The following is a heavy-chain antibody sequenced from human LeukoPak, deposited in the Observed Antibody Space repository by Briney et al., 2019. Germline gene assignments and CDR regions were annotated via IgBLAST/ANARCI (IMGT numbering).Heavy chain of an antibody. D-gene: IGHD2-21*02. CDR1: GFTFSDYY. CDR2: ISSSGNTI. Sequence: PGGSLRLSCAASGFTFSDYYMSWIRQAPGKGLEWVSYISSSGNTIYYADSVKGRFTISRDNAKNSLYLQMNSLRTEDTALYYCAKDQIYCGGDCQYDYWGQGTLVTVSS. J-gene: IGHJ4*02. V-gene: IGHV3-11*01. CDR3: AKDQIYCGGDCQYDY.